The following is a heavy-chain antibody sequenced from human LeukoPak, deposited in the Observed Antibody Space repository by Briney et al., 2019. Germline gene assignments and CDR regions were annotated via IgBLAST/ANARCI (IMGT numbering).Heavy chain of an antibody. V-gene: IGHV4-59*12. CDR2: IYYSGST. CDR3: ARDVPYYYDSSGYHYYYYMDV. J-gene: IGHJ6*03. D-gene: IGHD3-22*01. Sequence: SETLSLTCTVSGGSISSYYWSWIRQPPGKGLEWIGYIYYSGSTNYNPSLKSRVTISVDTSKNQFSLKLSSVTAADTAVYYCARDVPYYYDSSGYHYYYYMDVWGKGTTVTVSS. CDR1: GGSISSYY.